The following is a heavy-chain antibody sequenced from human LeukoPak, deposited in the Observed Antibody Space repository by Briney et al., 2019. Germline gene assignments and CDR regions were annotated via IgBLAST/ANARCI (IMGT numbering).Heavy chain of an antibody. CDR3: ARGYLSYGSGSYKIDY. Sequence: GSLRLSCAASGFTFSTYEMNWVRQAPGKGLEWVSYISSGNDPIYYADSVKGRFTISRDNAKNSLYLQMNSLRAEDTAVYYCARGYLSYGSGSYKIDYWGQGTLVTVSS. CDR1: GFTFSTYE. V-gene: IGHV3-48*03. D-gene: IGHD3-10*01. CDR2: ISSGNDPI. J-gene: IGHJ4*02.